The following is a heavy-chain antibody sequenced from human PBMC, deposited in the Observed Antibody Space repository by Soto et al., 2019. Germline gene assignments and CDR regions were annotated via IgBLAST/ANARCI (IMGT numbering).Heavy chain of an antibody. CDR2: IYYSGST. Sequence: PSETLSLTCTVSGGSISSGGYYWSWIRQHPGKGLEWIGYIYYSGSTYYNPSLKNRVTISVDTSKNQFSLKLSSVTAADTAVYYCARNVDFWSGYYDYWGQGTLVTVSS. D-gene: IGHD3-3*01. CDR1: GGSISSGGYY. V-gene: IGHV4-31*03. J-gene: IGHJ4*02. CDR3: ARNVDFWSGYYDY.